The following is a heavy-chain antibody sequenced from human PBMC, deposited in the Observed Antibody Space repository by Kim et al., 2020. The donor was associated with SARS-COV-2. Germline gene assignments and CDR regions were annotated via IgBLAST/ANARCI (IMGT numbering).Heavy chain of an antibody. J-gene: IGHJ5*02. V-gene: IGHV4-30-2*05. D-gene: IGHD3-3*01. Sequence: SRKRRVTISVDTSKNQFSLKLSSVTAADTAVYYCARTKRITIFGVVQWFDPWGQGTLVTVSS. CDR3: ARTKRITIFGVVQWFDP.